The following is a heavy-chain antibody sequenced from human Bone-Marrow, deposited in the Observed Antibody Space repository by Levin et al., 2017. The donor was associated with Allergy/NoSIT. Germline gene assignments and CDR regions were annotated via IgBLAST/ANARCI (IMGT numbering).Heavy chain of an antibody. CDR1: GYSFTSYW. CDR2: IDPSDSYT. V-gene: IGHV5-10-1*01. J-gene: IGHJ6*02. CDR3: ARQSTVTRVRGVILYYGMDV. Sequence: GESLKISCKGSGYSFTSYWISWVRQMPGKGLEWMGRIDPSDSYTNYSPSFQGHVTISADKSISTAYLQWSSLKASDTAMYYCARQSTVTRVRGVILYYGMDVWGQGTTVTVSS. D-gene: IGHD3-10*01.